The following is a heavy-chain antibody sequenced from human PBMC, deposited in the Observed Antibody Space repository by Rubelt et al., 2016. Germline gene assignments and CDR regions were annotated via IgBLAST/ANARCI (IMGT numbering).Heavy chain of an antibody. D-gene: IGHD6-25*01. CDR1: GFTFSSYS. J-gene: IGHJ2*01. Sequence: EVQLVESGGGLVQPEGSLRLSCAASGFTFSSYSMNWVRQAPGKGLEWVSYISSSSSTIYYADSVKGRFTISRDNSKNTLYLQMNSLRAEDTAVYYCENSPSDTSSVAVGCLAQDFD. V-gene: IGHV3-48*01. CDR2: ISSSSSTI. CDR3: ENSPSDTSSVAVGCLAQDFD.